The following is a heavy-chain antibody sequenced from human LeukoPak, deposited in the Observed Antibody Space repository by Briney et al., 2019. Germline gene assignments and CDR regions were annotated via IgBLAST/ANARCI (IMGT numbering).Heavy chain of an antibody. Sequence: KPSETLSLTCAVYGGSFSGYYWSWIRQPPGKGLEWIGEINHSGSTNYNPSLKSRVTISVDTSKNQFSLKLSSVTAADTAVYYCARRSGAAGWGLIDYWGQRTQVSVSS. CDR1: GGSFSGYY. CDR2: INHSGST. D-gene: IGHD7-27*01. CDR3: ARRSGAAGWGLIDY. J-gene: IGHJ4*02. V-gene: IGHV4-34*01.